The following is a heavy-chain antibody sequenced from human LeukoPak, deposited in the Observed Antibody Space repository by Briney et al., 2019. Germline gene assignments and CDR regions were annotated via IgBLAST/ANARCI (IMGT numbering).Heavy chain of an antibody. J-gene: IGHJ3*02. CDR2: ISYDGSNK. V-gene: IGHV3-30*18. D-gene: IGHD5-12*01. Sequence: GRSLRPSCAASGFTFSSYGMHWVRQAPGKGLEWVAVISYDGSNKYYADSVKGRFTISRDNSKNTLYLQMNSLRAEDTAVYYCAKDYAYSGYDGEGAFDIWGQGTMVTVSS. CDR1: GFTFSSYG. CDR3: AKDYAYSGYDGEGAFDI.